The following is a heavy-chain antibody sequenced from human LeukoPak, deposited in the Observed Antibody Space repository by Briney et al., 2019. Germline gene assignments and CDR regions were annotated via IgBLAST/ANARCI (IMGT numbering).Heavy chain of an antibody. CDR3: ARKKDFWSGLFGDYYYYKGG. J-gene: IGHJ6*03. V-gene: IGHV1-8*01. D-gene: IGHD3-3*01. CDR1: GYTFTSYD. CDR2: MNPNSGNT. Sequence: ASVKVSCKASGYTFTSYDINWVRQATGQGPEWMGWMNPNSGNTGYAQKFQGRVTMTRNTSISTAYMELSSLRSEDTAAYYCARKKDFWSGLFGDYYYYKGGLGKGTTVTGS.